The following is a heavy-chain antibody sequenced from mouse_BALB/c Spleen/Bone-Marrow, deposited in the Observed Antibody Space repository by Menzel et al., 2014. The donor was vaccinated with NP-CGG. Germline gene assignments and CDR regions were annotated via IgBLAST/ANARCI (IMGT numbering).Heavy chain of an antibody. D-gene: IGHD2-14*01. Sequence: EVQLVESGPGLVKPSQSLSLTCSVTGYSITSAYHWNWIRQFPGKNLEWMGYISYDGSSNYTPSLKNRISITRDTSQNQFFLRFNSVTTENTATYYCAREGGTSSAFFDYRGQGTPRTVSS. J-gene: IGHJ2*01. V-gene: IGHV3-6*02. CDR2: ISYDGSS. CDR3: AREGGTSSAFFDY. CDR1: GYSITSAYH.